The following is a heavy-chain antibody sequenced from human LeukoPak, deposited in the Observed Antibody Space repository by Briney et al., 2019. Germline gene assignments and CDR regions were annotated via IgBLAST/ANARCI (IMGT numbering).Heavy chain of an antibody. J-gene: IGHJ4*02. CDR1: GSTFDDYG. CDR2: ISWNGDNT. CDR3: ARRGIVVVLAAHFDY. Sequence: PGGALRLSCAAPGSTFDDYGMSWVRQAPGKGLEWVSSISWNGDNTGYADSGKGRFTVSRDNAKKSLYLQMHSLRAEDTAFHYCARRGIVVVLAAHFDYWGQGTLVTVSS. V-gene: IGHV3-20*04. D-gene: IGHD2-2*01.